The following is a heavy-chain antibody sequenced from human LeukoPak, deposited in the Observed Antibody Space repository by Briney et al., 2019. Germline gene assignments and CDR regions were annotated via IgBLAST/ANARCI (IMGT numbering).Heavy chain of an antibody. D-gene: IGHD3-10*01. Sequence: PGGSLRLSCAASGFTVSSNYMSWVRQAPGKGPEWVSIIFSGGTTYYADSVKGRFTISRDNSKNTLYLQMNSLRAEDTAVYYCARDPRNSYGYFDYWGQGTLVTVSS. CDR3: ARDPRNSYGYFDY. V-gene: IGHV3-53*01. CDR2: IFSGGTT. CDR1: GFTVSSNY. J-gene: IGHJ4*02.